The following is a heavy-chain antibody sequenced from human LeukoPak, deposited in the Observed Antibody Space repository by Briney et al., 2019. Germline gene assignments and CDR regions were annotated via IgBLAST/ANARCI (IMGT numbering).Heavy chain of an antibody. J-gene: IGHJ4*02. V-gene: IGHV3-23*01. CDR3: AKDSLTYKVYYFDY. CDR1: GFTFSSYA. CDR2: ISGSGGST. D-gene: IGHD1-14*01. Sequence: PGGSLRPSCAASGFTFSSYAMSWVRQAPGKGLEWVSAISGSGGSTYYADSVKGRFTISRDNSKNTLYLQMNSLRAEDTPVYYCAKDSLTYKVYYFDYWGQGTLVTVSS.